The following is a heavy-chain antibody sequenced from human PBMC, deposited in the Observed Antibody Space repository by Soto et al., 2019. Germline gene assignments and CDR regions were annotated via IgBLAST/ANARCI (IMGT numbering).Heavy chain of an antibody. D-gene: IGHD2-15*01. Sequence: PGGSLRLSCAASGFTFSSYGMHWVRQAPGKGLEWVAVISYDGSNKYYADSVKGRFTISRDNSKNTLYLQMNSLRAEDTAVYYCEGLAARKDYYYMDVWGKGTTVTVSS. CDR1: GFTFSSYG. CDR3: EGLAARKDYYYMDV. CDR2: ISYDGSNK. J-gene: IGHJ6*03. V-gene: IGHV3-30*03.